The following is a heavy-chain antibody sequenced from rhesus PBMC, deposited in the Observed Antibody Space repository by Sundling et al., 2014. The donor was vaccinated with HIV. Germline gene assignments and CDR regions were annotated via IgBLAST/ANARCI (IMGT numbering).Heavy chain of an antibody. CDR3: AKAVYTNYVGYGLES. CDR2: VNSGGGHT. CDR1: GFTFSSYG. V-gene: IGHV3S42*01. J-gene: IGHJ6*01. D-gene: IGHD4-23*01. Sequence: EVQLVETGGGLVQPGGSLKLSCEDSGFTFSSYGMTWVRQAPGKGLEWVSSVNSGGGHTYYADSVKGRFTISRDNSKNTLSLQMNSLRAEDTAVYYCAKAVYTNYVGYGLESWGQGSSSPSPQ.